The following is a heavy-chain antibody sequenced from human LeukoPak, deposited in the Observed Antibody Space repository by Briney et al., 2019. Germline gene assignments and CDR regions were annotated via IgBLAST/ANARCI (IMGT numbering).Heavy chain of an antibody. V-gene: IGHV3-9*03. Sequence: GRSLRLSCAASGFTFDDYAMHWVRQAPGKGLEWVSGISWNSGSIGYADSVKGRSTISRDNAKNSLYLQMNSLRAEDMALYYCAKGRVGIAVGELDYWGQGTLVTVSS. CDR2: ISWNSGSI. D-gene: IGHD6-19*01. J-gene: IGHJ4*02. CDR3: AKGRVGIAVGELDY. CDR1: GFTFDDYA.